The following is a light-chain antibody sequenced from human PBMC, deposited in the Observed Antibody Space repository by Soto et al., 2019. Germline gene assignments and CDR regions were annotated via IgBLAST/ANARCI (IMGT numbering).Light chain of an antibody. Sequence: QSVLTQPPSVSGAPGQRVTISCTGNSSNIGADFDISWYQHLPGTAPKLLISAKRSRPSGVPDRFSASKSGSSASLAITGLQADDEGDYYCQSYDSSLIAAVFGGGTKLTVL. CDR2: AKR. CDR3: QSYDSSLIAAV. V-gene: IGLV1-40*01. CDR1: SSNIGADFD. J-gene: IGLJ2*01.